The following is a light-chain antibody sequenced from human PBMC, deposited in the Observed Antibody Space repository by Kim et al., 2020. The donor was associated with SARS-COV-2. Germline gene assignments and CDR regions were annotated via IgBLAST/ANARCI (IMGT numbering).Light chain of an antibody. CDR2: LGSDGRQ. CDR1: SGHTEYA. CDR3: QTWGTGSGVV. V-gene: IGLV4-69*01. J-gene: IGLJ2*01. Sequence: VKITCTLRSGHTEYAIAWHQQQPEKGPRYLMKLGSDGRQSRGDGIPDRFSGSSSGAERYLTISSLQSEDEADYYCQTWGTGSGVVFGGGTQLTVL.